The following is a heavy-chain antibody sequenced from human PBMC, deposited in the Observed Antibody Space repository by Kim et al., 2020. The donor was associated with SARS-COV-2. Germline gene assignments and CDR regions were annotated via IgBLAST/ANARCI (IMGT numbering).Heavy chain of an antibody. J-gene: IGHJ6*02. Sequence: GGSLRLSCAASGFTFSSYWMSWVRQAPGNGLEWVANIKQDGSEKYYVDSVKGRFTISRDNAKNSLYLQMNSLRAEDTAVYYCARDTPWAYGDYYYYGMDVWGQGTTVTVSS. CDR2: IKQDGSEK. V-gene: IGHV3-7*01. CDR3: ARDTPWAYGDYYYYGMDV. D-gene: IGHD4-17*01. CDR1: GFTFSSYW.